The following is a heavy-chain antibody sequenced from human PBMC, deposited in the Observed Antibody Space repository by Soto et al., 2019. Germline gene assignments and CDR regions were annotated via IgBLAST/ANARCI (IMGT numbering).Heavy chain of an antibody. Sequence: ASVKVSCKASGYTFTSYDINWVRQATGQGLEWMGWMNPNSGNTGYAQKFQGRVTMTRNTSISTAYMELSSLRSEDTAVYYCAXSLVIPGYYYYYYGMDVWGQGTTVTVSS. CDR3: AXSLVIPGYYYYYYGMDV. J-gene: IGHJ6*02. CDR1: GYTFTSYD. D-gene: IGHD3-16*01. CDR2: MNPNSGNT. V-gene: IGHV1-8*01.